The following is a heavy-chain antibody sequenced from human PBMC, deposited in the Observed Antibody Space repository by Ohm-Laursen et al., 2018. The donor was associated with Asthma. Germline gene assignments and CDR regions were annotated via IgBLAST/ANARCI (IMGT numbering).Heavy chain of an antibody. CDR1: GASVGSGSSF. Sequence: PGTLSLTCSVSGASVGSGSSFWSWIRQPPGKGLEWIGYIYYTGTTNYNPSLKSRVTISVDTSKNQFSLKLSSVTAADTAVYYCARDKKYPISLYGMDVWGQGTTVTVSS. D-gene: IGHD2-2*01. CDR2: IYYTGTT. CDR3: ARDKKYPISLYGMDV. J-gene: IGHJ6*02. V-gene: IGHV4-61*01.